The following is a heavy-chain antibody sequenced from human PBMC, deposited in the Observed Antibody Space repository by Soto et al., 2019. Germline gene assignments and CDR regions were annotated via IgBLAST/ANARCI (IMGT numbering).Heavy chain of an antibody. V-gene: IGHV4-30-4*01. CDR3: ARGWAVTTGRGFDY. D-gene: IGHD2-8*02. CDR2: IYRTGGT. Sequence: QVQLQESGPGLVKPSQTLSLICTVSSESISRGDYFWSWIRQPPGKGLEWIGYIYRTGGTSYNPSLENRLTMSVDRCKNQYSLKLKSVTATDTTLYYCARGWAVTTGRGFDYWGQGSLVTV. J-gene: IGHJ4*02. CDR1: SESISRGDYF.